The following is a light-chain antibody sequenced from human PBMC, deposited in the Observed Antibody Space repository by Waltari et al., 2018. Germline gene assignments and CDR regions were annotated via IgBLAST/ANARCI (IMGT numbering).Light chain of an antibody. CDR1: QNVGRS. CDR2: DTS. J-gene: IGKJ1*01. CDR3: QHNVRLPVT. Sequence: IVLTQSPGTLSLSPGESATLPCRASQNVGRSLVWYQQKPGQAPRLLNYDTSTRATGIPDRFSGSGSGTDFSLTIARLEPEDFAVYYCQHNVRLPVTFGQGTKVEI. V-gene: IGKV3-20*01.